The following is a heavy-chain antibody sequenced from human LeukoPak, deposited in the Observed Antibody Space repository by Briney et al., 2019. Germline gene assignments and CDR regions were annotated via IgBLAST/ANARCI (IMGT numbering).Heavy chain of an antibody. D-gene: IGHD3-22*01. V-gene: IGHV1-18*01. CDR2: ISAYNGNT. Sequence: ASVKVSCKASGYTFTSYGISWVRQAPGQGLEWMGWISAYNGNTNYAQKLQGRVTMTTDTSTSTAYMELRSLRSDDTAVYYCARVLTFYYDSSGYHFDYWGKGTLVTVSS. J-gene: IGHJ4*02. CDR3: ARVLTFYYDSSGYHFDY. CDR1: GYTFTSYG.